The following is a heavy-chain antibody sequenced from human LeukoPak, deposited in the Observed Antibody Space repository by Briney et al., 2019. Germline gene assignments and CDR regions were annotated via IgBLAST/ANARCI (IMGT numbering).Heavy chain of an antibody. CDR1: GGSISSGDYY. D-gene: IGHD6-13*01. Sequence: SETLSLTCTVSGGSISSGDYYWSWIRQPPGKGLEWIGYIYYSGSTYYNPSLKSRVTISVDTSKNQFSLKLSSVTAADTAVYYCAREVIAAAGTPGDWGQGTLVTVSS. CDR3: AREVIAAAGTPGD. CDR2: IYYSGST. V-gene: IGHV4-30-4*01. J-gene: IGHJ4*02.